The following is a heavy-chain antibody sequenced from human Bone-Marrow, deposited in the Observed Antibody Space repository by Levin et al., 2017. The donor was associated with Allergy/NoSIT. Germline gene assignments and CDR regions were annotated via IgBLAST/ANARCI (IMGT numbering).Heavy chain of an antibody. J-gene: IGHJ4*02. V-gene: IGHV4-39*01. CDR3: ARLSPSYYVDN. Sequence: SCTVSGASISSNRYYWGWIRQPPGKGLEWIGSIYYSGSTYYNPSLKSRVTISVDTSKNQFSLKLTSVTAADTAVYYCARLSPSYYVDNWGQGTLVTVSS. D-gene: IGHD2-2*01. CDR1: GASISSNRYY. CDR2: IYYSGST.